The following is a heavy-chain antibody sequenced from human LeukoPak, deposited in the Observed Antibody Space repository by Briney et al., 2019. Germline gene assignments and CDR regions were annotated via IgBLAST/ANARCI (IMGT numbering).Heavy chain of an antibody. CDR1: GYTFTSYG. D-gene: IGHD6-6*01. CDR3: ARERARTPYFDY. CDR2: ISAYNGNT. Sequence: ASVKVSCRASGYTFTSYGISWVRQAPGQGLEWMGWISAYNGNTNYAQKLQGRVTMTTDTSTSTAYMELRSLRSDDTAVYYCARERARTPYFDYWGRGTLVTVSS. J-gene: IGHJ4*02. V-gene: IGHV1-18*01.